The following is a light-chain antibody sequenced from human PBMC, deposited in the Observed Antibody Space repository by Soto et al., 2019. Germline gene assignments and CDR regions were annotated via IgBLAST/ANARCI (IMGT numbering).Light chain of an antibody. J-gene: IGKJ5*01. V-gene: IGKV3-20*01. CDR3: QQYGSSPIT. Sequence: EIVMTQSPASLSVSPGERATLSCRASQYVISNLAWYQQKPGQAPRLLIYGASSRATGIPDRFSGTVSGTDFTLTISRLEPEDFAVYYCQQYGSSPITFGQGTRLEI. CDR2: GAS. CDR1: QYVISN.